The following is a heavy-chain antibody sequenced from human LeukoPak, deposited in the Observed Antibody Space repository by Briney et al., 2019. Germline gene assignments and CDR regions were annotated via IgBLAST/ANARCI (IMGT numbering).Heavy chain of an antibody. V-gene: IGHV1-18*01. J-gene: IGHJ4*02. Sequence: ASVKVSCKASGYTFTSYGISWVRQAPGQGLEWMGWISAYNGNTNYAQKLQGRVTMTTDTSTSTAYMELRSLRSDDTAVYYCARVGLGLTRGYVGTIDYWGQGTLVTVSS. CDR3: ARVGLGLTRGYVGTIDY. D-gene: IGHD7-27*01. CDR1: GYTFTSYG. CDR2: ISAYNGNT.